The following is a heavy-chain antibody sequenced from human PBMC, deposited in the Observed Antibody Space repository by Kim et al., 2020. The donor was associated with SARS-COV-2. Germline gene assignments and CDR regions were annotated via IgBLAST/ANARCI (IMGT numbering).Heavy chain of an antibody. CDR3: ARDRSYGSAIHRGEHGMDV. V-gene: IGHV3-11*04. D-gene: IGHD3-10*01. Sequence: GGSLRLSCAASGFTFSDYYMSWIRQAPGKGLEWVSYISSSGGTIYYADSVKGRFTISRDNAKNSLYLQMNSLRAEDTAVYYCARDRSYGSAIHRGEHGMDVWGQGTTVTVSS. CDR1: GFTFSDYY. J-gene: IGHJ6*02. CDR2: ISSSGGTI.